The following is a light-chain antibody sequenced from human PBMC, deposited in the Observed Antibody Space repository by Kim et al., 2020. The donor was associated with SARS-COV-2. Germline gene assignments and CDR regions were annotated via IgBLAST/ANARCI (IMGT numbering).Light chain of an antibody. V-gene: IGKV3-15*01. CDR2: GAS. CDR3: QKNDNWRT. CDR1: ESVRFN. Sequence: EIVLTQSPGTLSVSPGERATLSCRASESVRFNLACYQQKHGQDPRLLIYGASTRAAGIPARFSGSGSGTEFTRTISSLQSEDFAGYNCQKNDNWRTFGGGSKVEIK. J-gene: IGKJ4*01.